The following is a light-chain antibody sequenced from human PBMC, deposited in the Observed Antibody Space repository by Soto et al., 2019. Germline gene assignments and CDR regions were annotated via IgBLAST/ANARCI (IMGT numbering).Light chain of an antibody. J-gene: IGLJ2*01. CDR1: SSDIGSNP. CDR3: SSWHDNIYGPV. CDR2: RDN. V-gene: IGLV1-44*01. Sequence: SVLTQPPSAAGTPGQRVAISCSGGSSDIGSNPVNWYLHLPGAAPKLLIYRDNQRPSGVPDRFSASKSGTSASLTISGLQSEDEAYYCYSSWHDNIYGPVFGGGTKLTV.